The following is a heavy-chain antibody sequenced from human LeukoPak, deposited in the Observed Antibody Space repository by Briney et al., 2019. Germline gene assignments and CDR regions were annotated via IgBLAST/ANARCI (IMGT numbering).Heavy chain of an antibody. CDR2: IYSSGTT. D-gene: IGHD3-10*01. CDR3: ARHGSSAYTYVGWFAY. CDR1: GGSISNYY. V-gene: IGHV4-59*08. J-gene: IGHJ4*02. Sequence: PSETLSLTCTVSGGSISNYYWSWIWQPPGKGLEWIGYIYSSGTTNYNPSLKSRVTISFDTSKNQFSLKLTSVTAADTAVYYCARHGSSAYTYVGWFAYWGQGTLVTVSS.